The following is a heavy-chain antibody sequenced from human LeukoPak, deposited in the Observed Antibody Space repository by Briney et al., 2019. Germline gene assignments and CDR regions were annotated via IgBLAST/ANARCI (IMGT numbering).Heavy chain of an antibody. J-gene: IGHJ4*02. CDR2: VSDSGST. CDR1: ADSFSGYL. Sequence: PSETLSLTCTVSADSFSGYLWAWIRQPPGKGLEWIGYVSDSGSTNYNPSLKSRPSISLDTAKNQFSLKLRSVTAADTAVYYCARSHGLYWGQGTLVTDSS. CDR3: ARSHGLY. V-gene: IGHV4-59*01.